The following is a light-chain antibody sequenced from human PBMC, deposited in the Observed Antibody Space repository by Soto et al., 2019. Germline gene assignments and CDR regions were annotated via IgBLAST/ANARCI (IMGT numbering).Light chain of an antibody. CDR3: HQRSNWVT. J-gene: IGKJ4*01. CDR1: QSVNNY. CDR2: DAS. V-gene: IGKV3-11*01. Sequence: EIVLTQSPATLSLSPGERATLSCRASQSVNNYLAWYQQKPGQAPRLLIYDASSRATGIPPRFSGSGSGTDFTLTISSLEPEDFGVYYCHQRSNWVTFVGGTKVEIK.